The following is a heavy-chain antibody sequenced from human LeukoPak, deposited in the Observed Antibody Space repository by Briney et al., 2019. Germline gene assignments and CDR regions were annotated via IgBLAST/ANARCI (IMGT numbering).Heavy chain of an antibody. D-gene: IGHD2-15*01. CDR2: ISIHNGNT. Sequence: GASVKVSCKASGYTFTNYGISWVRQAPGQGLEWMGWISIHNGNTDYAQNLQGRVTMTTDTSTSTGYMELRSLRSDDTAVYFCARQTYDGYGGFRRGDDAFDAWGQGTMVTVSS. J-gene: IGHJ3*01. CDR3: ARQTYDGYGGFRRGDDAFDA. V-gene: IGHV1-18*01. CDR1: GYTFTNYG.